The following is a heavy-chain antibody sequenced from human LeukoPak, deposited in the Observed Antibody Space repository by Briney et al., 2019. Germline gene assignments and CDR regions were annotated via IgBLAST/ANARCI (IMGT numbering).Heavy chain of an antibody. D-gene: IGHD3-16*01. J-gene: IGHJ6*02. CDR2: INHNGDVN. CDR3: ARGGGLDV. V-gene: IGHV3-7*03. Sequence: GGSLRLSCAASGFTFSSYWLNWARQAPGKGLEWVASINHNGDVNYYVDSVKGRFTISRDNAKNSLYLQMSNLRAEDTAVYFCARGGGLDVWGQGATVTVSS. CDR1: GFTFSSYW.